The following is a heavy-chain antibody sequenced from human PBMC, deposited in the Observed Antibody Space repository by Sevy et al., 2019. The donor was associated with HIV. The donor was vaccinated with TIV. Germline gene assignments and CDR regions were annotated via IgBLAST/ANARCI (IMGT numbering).Heavy chain of an antibody. CDR1: GFTFSDYF. CDR2: ISSSGITR. D-gene: IGHD4-4*01. Sequence: GGSLRLSCTPSGFTFSDYFMNWIRQAPGKGLEWVSYISSSGITRYYADSVKGRFTISRNNAKNSLSLQMNSLSAEDTAVYYCATYSNYDYFYGMDVWGQGTTVTVSS. J-gene: IGHJ6*02. CDR3: ATYSNYDYFYGMDV. V-gene: IGHV3-11*04.